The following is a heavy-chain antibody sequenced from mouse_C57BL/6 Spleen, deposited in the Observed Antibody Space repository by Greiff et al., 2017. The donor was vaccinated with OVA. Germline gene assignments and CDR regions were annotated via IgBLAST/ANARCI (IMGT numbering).Heavy chain of an antibody. CDR1: GYAFSSSW. V-gene: IGHV1-82*01. CDR2: IYPGDGDT. Sequence: QVQLQQSGPELVKPGASVKISCKASGYAFSSSWMNWVKQRPGKGLEWIGRIYPGDGDTNYNGKFKGKATLTTDKSSSTAYMQLSSLTSEDSAVYFCALSITEAMDYWGQGTSVTVSS. CDR3: ALSITEAMDY. J-gene: IGHJ4*01.